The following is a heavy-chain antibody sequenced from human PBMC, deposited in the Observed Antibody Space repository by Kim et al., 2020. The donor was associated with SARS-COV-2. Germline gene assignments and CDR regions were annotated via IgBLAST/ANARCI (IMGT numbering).Heavy chain of an antibody. CDR3: ARVPGHMIVVDDAFDI. D-gene: IGHD3-22*01. J-gene: IGHJ3*02. CDR1: GYTFTSYA. Sequence: ASVKVSCKASGYTFTSYAMNWVRQAPGQGLEWMGWINTNTGNPTYAQGFTGRFVFSLDTSVSTAYLQISSLKAEDTAVYYCARVPGHMIVVDDAFDIWGQGTMVTVSS. CDR2: INTNTGNP. V-gene: IGHV7-4-1*02.